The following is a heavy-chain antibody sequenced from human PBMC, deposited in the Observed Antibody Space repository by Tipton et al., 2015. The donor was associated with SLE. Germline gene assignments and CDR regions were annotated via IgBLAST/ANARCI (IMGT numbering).Heavy chain of an antibody. CDR2: IYYSGST. Sequence: TLSLTCTVSGGSISSYYWSWIRQPPGKGLEWIGYIYYSGSTNYNPSLKSRVTISVDTSKNQFSLKLSSVTAADTAVYYCARGRWGIFGAFDYWGQGTLVTVSP. J-gene: IGHJ4*02. V-gene: IGHV4-59*01. CDR3: ARGRWGIFGAFDY. D-gene: IGHD3-3*01. CDR1: GGSISSYY.